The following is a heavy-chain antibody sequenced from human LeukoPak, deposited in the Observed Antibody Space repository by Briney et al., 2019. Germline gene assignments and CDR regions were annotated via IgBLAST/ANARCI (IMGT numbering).Heavy chain of an antibody. J-gene: IGHJ4*02. V-gene: IGHV1-2*02. Sequence: ASVKVSCKASGYTFTGYYMHWVRQAPGQGLEWMGWMNPNSGGTNYAQKFQGRVTMTRDTSISTAYMELSRLRSDDTAVYYCARDTKKYCSGGSCYASYWGQGTLVTVSS. D-gene: IGHD2-15*01. CDR1: GYTFTGYY. CDR2: MNPNSGGT. CDR3: ARDTKKYCSGGSCYASY.